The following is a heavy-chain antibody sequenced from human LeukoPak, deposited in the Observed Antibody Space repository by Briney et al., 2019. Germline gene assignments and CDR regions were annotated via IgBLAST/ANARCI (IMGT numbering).Heavy chain of an antibody. Sequence: SETLSLTCTVSGGSISSYYWSWIRQPPGKGLEWIGYIYYSGSTNYNPSLKSRVAISVDTSKNQFSLKLSSVTAADTAVYYCARGGGFDPWGQGTLVTVSS. CDR3: ARGGGFDP. CDR1: GGSISSYY. D-gene: IGHD3-16*01. CDR2: IYYSGST. J-gene: IGHJ5*02. V-gene: IGHV4-59*01.